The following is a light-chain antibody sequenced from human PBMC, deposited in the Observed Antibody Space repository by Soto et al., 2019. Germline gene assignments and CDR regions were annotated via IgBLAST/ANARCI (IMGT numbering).Light chain of an antibody. CDR1: QSYSTN. CDR2: DGS. Sequence: EIVLTQSPATLSLSPGERATLSCRASQSYSTNLAWYQQKPGQAPRLLIYDGSKRATGIPARFSGSGSGTDFTLTISSLEPEDFAVYYCQQRFNWPLTFGGGTKVEIK. CDR3: QQRFNWPLT. V-gene: IGKV3-11*01. J-gene: IGKJ4*01.